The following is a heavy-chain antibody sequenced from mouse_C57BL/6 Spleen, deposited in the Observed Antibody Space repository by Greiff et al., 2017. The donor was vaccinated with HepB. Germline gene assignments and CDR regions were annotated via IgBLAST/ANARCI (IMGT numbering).Heavy chain of an antibody. CDR2: ISSGGSYT. CDR3: ARGGLCYYAMDY. CDR1: GFTFSSYG. J-gene: IGHJ4*01. Sequence: EVQLVESGGDLVKPGGSLKLSCAASGFTFSSYGMSWVRQTPDKRLEWVATISSGGSYTYYPDSVKGRFTSSRDNAKNTLYLQMRSLKSEDTAMYYCARGGLCYYAMDYWGQGTSVTVSS. V-gene: IGHV5-6*01.